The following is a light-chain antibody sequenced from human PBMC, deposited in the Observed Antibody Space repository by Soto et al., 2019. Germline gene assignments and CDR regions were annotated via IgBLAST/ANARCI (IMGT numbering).Light chain of an antibody. J-gene: IGLJ3*02. CDR1: TGAVTSDYY. Sequence: QAVVTQEPSLTVSPGGTVTLTCALTTGAVTSDYYPNWFQRKPGQALRTLIYRTNNKHSWTPARFSGSLLGGKAALTLSGVQPEDGADYYCVLLCSGEWVFGGGTKVTVL. V-gene: IGLV7-43*01. CDR3: VLLCSGEWV. CDR2: RTN.